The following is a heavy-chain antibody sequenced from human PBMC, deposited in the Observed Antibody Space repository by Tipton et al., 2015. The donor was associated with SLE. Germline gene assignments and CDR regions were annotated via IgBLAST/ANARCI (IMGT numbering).Heavy chain of an antibody. J-gene: IGHJ4*02. D-gene: IGHD3-16*01. V-gene: IGHV4-34*08. CDR2: INHSGTT. CDR3: ARSWGGPGAALYFDL. Sequence: TLSLTCAVSVGTFSDHFWSWIRQPPGKGLEWIGEINHSGTTNYKSSLRSRATISVDTSHNQFSPKLTSVTAADTAVYYCARSWGGPGAALYFDLWGQGTLVTVSP. CDR1: VGTFSDHF.